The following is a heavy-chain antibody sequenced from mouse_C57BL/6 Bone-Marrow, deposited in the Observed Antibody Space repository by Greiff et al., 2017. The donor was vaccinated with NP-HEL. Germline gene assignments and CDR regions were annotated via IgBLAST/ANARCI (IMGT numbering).Heavy chain of an antibody. J-gene: IGHJ3*01. V-gene: IGHV2-5*01. Sequence: VKLVESGPGLVQPSQSLSITCTVSGFSFTSYGVHLVRQSPGKGLEWLGVIWRGGSTDYNAAFMSRLSITKDNSKSQVFFKMNSLQADDTAIYYCAKKSYYGRSGFAYWGQGTLVTVSA. CDR2: IWRGGST. CDR3: AKKSYYGRSGFAY. D-gene: IGHD2-1*01. CDR1: GFSFTSYG.